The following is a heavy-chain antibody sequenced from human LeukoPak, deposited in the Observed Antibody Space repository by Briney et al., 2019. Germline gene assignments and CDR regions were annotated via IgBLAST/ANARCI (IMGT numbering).Heavy chain of an antibody. V-gene: IGHV4-34*01. CDR1: GGSFSGYY. CDR2: INHSGST. CDR3: ARQYSSSSDFDY. D-gene: IGHD6-13*01. Sequence: KPSETLSLTCAVCGGSFSGYYWSWIRQPPGKGLEWIGEINHSGSTNYNPSLKSRVTISVDTSKNQFSLKLSSVTAADTAVYYCARQYSSSSDFDYWGQGTLVTVSS. J-gene: IGHJ4*02.